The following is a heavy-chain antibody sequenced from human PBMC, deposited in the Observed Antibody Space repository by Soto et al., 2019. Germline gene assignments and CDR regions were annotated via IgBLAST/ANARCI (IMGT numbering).Heavy chain of an antibody. CDR1: GGSISSGGYY. Sequence: LSLTCTVSGGSISSGGYYWSWIRQHPGKGLEWIGYIYYNGSTNYNPSLKSRVTISVDTSKNQFSLKLSSVTAADTAVYYCARTYYDFWSGYWRWFDPWGQGTLVTVSS. V-gene: IGHV4-61*08. CDR3: ARTYYDFWSGYWRWFDP. J-gene: IGHJ5*02. D-gene: IGHD3-3*01. CDR2: IYYNGST.